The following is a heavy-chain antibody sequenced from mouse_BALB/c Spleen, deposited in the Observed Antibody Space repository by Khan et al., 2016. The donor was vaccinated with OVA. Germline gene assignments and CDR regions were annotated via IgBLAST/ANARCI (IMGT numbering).Heavy chain of an antibody. CDR1: GYSFTGYF. J-gene: IGHJ2*01. CDR3: ARKNGSDFDY. V-gene: IGHV1-20*02. Sequence: VQLQQSGPELVKPGASVKISCKASGYSFTGYFMNWVMQSHGKSLEWIGRINPHIGETFYNQKFKGKAILTVDASSSTVHMELRSLASEDSAVYYCARKNGSDFDYWGQGTTLTVSS. CDR2: INPHIGET. D-gene: IGHD1-1*01.